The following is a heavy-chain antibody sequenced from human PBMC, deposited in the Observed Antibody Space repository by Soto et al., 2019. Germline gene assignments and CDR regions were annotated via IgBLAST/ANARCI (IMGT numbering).Heavy chain of an antibody. V-gene: IGHV4-34*01. D-gene: IGHD3-9*01. J-gene: IGHJ4*02. CDR2: INHSGST. CDR1: GGSFSGYY. Sequence: QVQLQQWGAGLLKPSETLSLTCAVYGGSFSGYYWSWIRQPPGKGLEWIGEINHSGSTNYNPSPKSRVTISVDTSKNHFSLKRSSVTAADTAVYYCARGGDILIDFDYWGQGTLATVSS. CDR3: ARGGDILIDFDY.